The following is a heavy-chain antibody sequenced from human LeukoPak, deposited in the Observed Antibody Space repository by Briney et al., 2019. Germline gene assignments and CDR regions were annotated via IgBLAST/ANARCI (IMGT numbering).Heavy chain of an antibody. CDR2: IKQDGSEK. CDR1: GFTFSSYW. V-gene: IGHV3-7*01. J-gene: IGHJ4*02. CDR3: TKGYRGFDY. D-gene: IGHD1-14*01. Sequence: PGGSLRLSCAASGFTFSSYWMTWVRLAPGKGLEWVANIKQDGSEKYYVDSVKGRFTISRDNTKNSLYLQMNSLRAEDTAVYYCTKGYRGFDYWGQGTLVTVCS.